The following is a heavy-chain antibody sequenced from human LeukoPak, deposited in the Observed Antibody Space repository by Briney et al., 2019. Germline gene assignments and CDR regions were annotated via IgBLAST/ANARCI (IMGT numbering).Heavy chain of an antibody. D-gene: IGHD3-10*01. CDR2: ISYDGSNK. CDR1: GFTFSSYG. CDR3: AKVGGDYYASGSYLNYYYYYMDV. J-gene: IGHJ6*03. Sequence: GGSLRLSCAASGFTFSSYGMHWVRQAPGKGLEGVAVISYDGSNKYYGDSVKGRFTISRDNSKNTLYLQMNSLRAEDTAVYYCAKVGGDYYASGSYLNYYYYYMDVWGKGATVTVSS. V-gene: IGHV3-30*18.